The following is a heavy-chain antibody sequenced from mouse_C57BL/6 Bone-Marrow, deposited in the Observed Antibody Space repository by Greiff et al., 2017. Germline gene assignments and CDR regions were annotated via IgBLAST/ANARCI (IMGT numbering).Heavy chain of an antibody. CDR3: ARAGDYWFAY. D-gene: IGHD2-4*01. Sequence: QVQLQQSGAELVRPGTSVKVSCKASGYAFTNYLIEWVKQRPGQGLEWIGEINPGSGGTNYNEKFKGKATLTADKSSSTAYMQLSSLTSEDSAVYFCARAGDYWFAYWGQGTLVTVSA. J-gene: IGHJ3*01. CDR2: INPGSGGT. CDR1: GYAFTNYL. V-gene: IGHV1-54*01.